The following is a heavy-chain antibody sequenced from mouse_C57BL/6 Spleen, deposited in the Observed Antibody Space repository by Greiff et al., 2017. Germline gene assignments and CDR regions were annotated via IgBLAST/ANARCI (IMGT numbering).Heavy chain of an antibody. Sequence: VQLQQSVAELVRPGASVKLSCTASGFNIKNTYMHWVKQRPEQGLEWIGYIYPRDGSTKYNEKFKGKATLTEDKSSNTANMQLNSLKSEDSEVYICARSYDGYFTVAYWGKGTLVTVSA. CDR1: GFNIKNTY. CDR2: IYPRDGST. CDR3: ARSYDGYFTVAY. D-gene: IGHD2-3*01. J-gene: IGHJ3*01. V-gene: IGHV14-3*01.